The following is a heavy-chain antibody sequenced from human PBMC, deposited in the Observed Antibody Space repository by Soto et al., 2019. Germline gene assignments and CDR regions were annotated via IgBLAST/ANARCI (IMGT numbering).Heavy chain of an antibody. D-gene: IGHD2-21*02. CDR2: IIPLFGTT. Sequence: SVKVSCKASGGTFSSYAIDWVRQAPGQGLEWMGGIIPLFGTTNYAQKLQGRVKLTADESTRTAYMELSTLTSEDTAVYYCARGTVTGSEYIHYYSGMDVWGQGTRVTVCS. J-gene: IGHJ6*02. CDR1: GGTFSSYA. CDR3: ARGTVTGSEYIHYYSGMDV. V-gene: IGHV1-69*13.